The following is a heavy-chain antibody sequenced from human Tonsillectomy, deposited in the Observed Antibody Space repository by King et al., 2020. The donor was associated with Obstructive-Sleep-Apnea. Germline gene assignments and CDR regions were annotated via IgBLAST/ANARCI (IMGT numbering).Heavy chain of an antibody. D-gene: IGHD4-23*01. V-gene: IGHV4-59*01. CDR1: GGSISSYS. CDR3: ARVWSTVVTKDAFDI. Sequence: QLQESGPGLVKPSETLSLTCTVSGGSISSYSWTWIRQPPGKGLEWIGYIYNTGGTNYNPSLKSRVTISIDTSKNQFSLKLSSVTAADPAVYYCARVWSTVVTKDAFDIGGQGTMVTVSS. J-gene: IGHJ3*02. CDR2: IYNTGGT.